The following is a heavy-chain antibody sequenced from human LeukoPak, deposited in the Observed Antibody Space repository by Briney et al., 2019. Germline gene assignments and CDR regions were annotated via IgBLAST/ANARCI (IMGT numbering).Heavy chain of an antibody. D-gene: IGHD6-19*01. V-gene: IGHV3-48*04. J-gene: IGHJ4*02. CDR2: ISSSGSTI. CDR3: AREGSSGWSPYYFDY. Sequence: GSLRLSCAASGFTFSSYSMNWVRQAPGKGLEWVSYISSSGSTIYYADSVKGRFTISRDNAKNSLYLQMNSLRAEDTAVYYCAREGSSGWSPYYFDYWGQGTLVTVSS. CDR1: GFTFSSYS.